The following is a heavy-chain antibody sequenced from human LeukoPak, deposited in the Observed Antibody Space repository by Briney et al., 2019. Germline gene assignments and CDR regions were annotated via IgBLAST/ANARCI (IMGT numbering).Heavy chain of an antibody. CDR1: GRSFSGYY. CDR2: INHSGST. CDR3: ARRSPPRTMLRGVKSGWFDP. J-gene: IGHJ5*02. Sequence: SETLSLTCTVSGRSFSGYYWSWIRQPPGKGLEWIGEINHSGSTNYNPSLKSRVTISVDTSKNQFSLKLSSVTAADTAVYYCARRSPPRTMLRGVKSGWFDPWGQGTLVTVSS. D-gene: IGHD3-10*01. V-gene: IGHV4-34*01.